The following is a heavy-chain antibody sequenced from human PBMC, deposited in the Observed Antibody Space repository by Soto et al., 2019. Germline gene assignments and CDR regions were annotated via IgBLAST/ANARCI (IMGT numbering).Heavy chain of an antibody. CDR2: ISIDGSSI. CDR1: GFTFSSYA. V-gene: IGHV3-74*01. D-gene: IGHD3-10*01. Sequence: GGSLRLSCAASGFTFSSYALTWVRQALGTGLVWVSRISIDGSSISYANSMKGRFTISRDNAKNTLYLQMDSLRVEDTAVYYWVVNYCNSCYGWFDPWGQGTLVTVSS. CDR3: VVNYCNSCYGWFDP. J-gene: IGHJ5*02.